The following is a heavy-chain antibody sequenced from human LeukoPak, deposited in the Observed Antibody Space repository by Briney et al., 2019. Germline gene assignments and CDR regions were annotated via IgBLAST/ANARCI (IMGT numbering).Heavy chain of an antibody. CDR3: AKFPGFGSGTYRLDY. J-gene: IGHJ4*02. CDR1: GFTFSTHA. Sequence: GGSLRLSCAASGFTFSTHAMSWVRQAPGKGLEWVSTIASGYDTYSGDSVKGRFAISRDNSKNTLYLQMNNLRADDTALYYCAKFPGFGSGTYRLDYWGQGTLATVSS. D-gene: IGHD3-10*01. CDR2: IASGYDT. V-gene: IGHV3-23*01.